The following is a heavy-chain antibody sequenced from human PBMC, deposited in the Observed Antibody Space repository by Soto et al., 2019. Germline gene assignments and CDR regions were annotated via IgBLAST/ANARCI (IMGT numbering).Heavy chain of an antibody. CDR2: STNKASGYTT. CDR3: ASPQFGTFDY. CDR1: GSTFSGHF. V-gene: IGHV3-72*01. J-gene: IGHJ4*02. Sequence: EVQLVESGGGLVQPGGSLRLSCETSGSTFSGHFMNWVRQAPGKGLEWVARSTNKASGYTTHYAASVIGRFSISRDDSKNSLYLQMDGLKTEDTAVYYCASPQFGTFDYWGQGTLVTVSS. D-gene: IGHD1-1*01.